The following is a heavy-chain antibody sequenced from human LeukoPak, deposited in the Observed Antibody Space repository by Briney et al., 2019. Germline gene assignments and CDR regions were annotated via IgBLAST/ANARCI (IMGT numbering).Heavy chain of an antibody. D-gene: IGHD3-10*02. J-gene: IGHJ4*02. CDR2: ISSSGSTI. CDR3: ARDYAGGWIDY. Sequence: GGSLRLSCAASGFTFSSYGMNWVRQAPGKGLEWVSYISSSGSTIYYADSVKGRFTISRDNAKNSLYLRMNNLRVEDTAIYYCARDYAGGWIDYWGQGIMVTVSS. V-gene: IGHV3-48*03. CDR1: GFTFSSYG.